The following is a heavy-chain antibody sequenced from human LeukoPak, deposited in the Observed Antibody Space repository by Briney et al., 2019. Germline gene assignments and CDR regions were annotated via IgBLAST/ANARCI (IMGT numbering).Heavy chain of an antibody. Sequence: RGSLRLSCAASGFTFSSYSMNWVRQAPGKGLEWVSSISSSSSYIYYADSVKGRFTISRDNAKNSLYLQMNSLRAEDTAVYYCARDRAVTEPFDYWGQGTLVTVSS. CDR1: GFTFSSYS. V-gene: IGHV3-21*01. D-gene: IGHD1-14*01. J-gene: IGHJ4*02. CDR2: ISSSSSYI. CDR3: ARDRAVTEPFDY.